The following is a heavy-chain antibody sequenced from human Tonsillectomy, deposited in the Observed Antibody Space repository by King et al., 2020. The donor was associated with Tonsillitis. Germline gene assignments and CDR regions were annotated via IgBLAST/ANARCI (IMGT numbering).Heavy chain of an antibody. D-gene: IGHD6-13*01. J-gene: IGHJ6*03. CDR2: IWYDVSNK. CDR3: ARQAAAGKEYYYYYYMDV. CDR1: GFTFSSYG. Sequence: VQLVESGGGVVQPGRSLRLSCAASGFTFSSYGMHWVRQAPGQGLAWGAVIWYDVSNKYYADSVKGRFTIYRDNSKNRLYLQMNSLRAEDTAVYYCARQAAAGKEYYYYYYMDVWGKGTTVTVSS. V-gene: IGHV3-33*08.